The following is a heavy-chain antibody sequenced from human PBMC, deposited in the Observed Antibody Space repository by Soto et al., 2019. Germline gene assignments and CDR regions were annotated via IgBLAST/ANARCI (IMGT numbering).Heavy chain of an antibody. Sequence: GGSLRLSCAASGFTFSTYGMHWVRQAPGKGLEWVAIIWHDGSQKYYADSVKGRFTISRDNSKNTMYLQMNSLRAEDTAVYYCVRDPCYNSGSYYKSHPFDHWGQGTLDTVSS. CDR2: IWHDGSQK. V-gene: IGHV3-33*01. CDR1: GFTFSTYG. D-gene: IGHD3-10*01. CDR3: VRDPCYNSGSYYKSHPFDH. J-gene: IGHJ4*02.